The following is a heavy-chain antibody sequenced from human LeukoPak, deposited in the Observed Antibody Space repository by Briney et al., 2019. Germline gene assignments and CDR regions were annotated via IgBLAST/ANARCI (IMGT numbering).Heavy chain of an antibody. J-gene: IGHJ4*02. CDR1: GFTFSGYA. D-gene: IGHD6-19*01. CDR2: ISGSGGST. CDR3: AKDGRKGIAVAGDFDY. Sequence: PGGSLRLSCAASGFTFSGYAMSWVRQAPGKGLEWVSAISGSGGSTYYADSVKGRFTISRDNSKNTLYLQMNSLRAEDTAVYYCAKDGRKGIAVAGDFDYWGQGTLVTVSS. V-gene: IGHV3-23*01.